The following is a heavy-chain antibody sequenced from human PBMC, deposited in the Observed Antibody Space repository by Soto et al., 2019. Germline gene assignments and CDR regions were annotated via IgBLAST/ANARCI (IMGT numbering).Heavy chain of an antibody. D-gene: IGHD3-9*01. V-gene: IGHV4-4*02. CDR2: IHDRGST. J-gene: IGHJ5*02. CDR1: GGSISNNRW. Sequence: QVKLQESGPGLEKPSGTLSLTCAVSGGSISNNRWWTWVRQAPGKGLEWIGEIHDRGSTNYNLSLKRRATVSIDRSKNQFSLEMRAVTAADAAVYYCAGQWAAGYGAFAPWGQGTLVTVSS. CDR3: AGQWAAGYGAFAP.